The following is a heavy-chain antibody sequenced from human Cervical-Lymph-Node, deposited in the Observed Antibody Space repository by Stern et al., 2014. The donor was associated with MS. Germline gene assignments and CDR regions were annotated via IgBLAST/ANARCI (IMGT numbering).Heavy chain of an antibody. CDR1: GFSLTTGGLG. CDR3: ARYHSTDQIRLDY. J-gene: IGHJ4*02. Sequence: QITLKESGPTLVKPTQTLTLTCTFSGFSLTTGGLGVGWIRQPPGKPLEWLALILWNDDKRYRSSLKTRLTITKDTSKNQVVLTMTNMDPMDTATYYCARYHSTDQIRLDYWGQGTLITVS. CDR2: ILWNDDK. V-gene: IGHV2-5*01. D-gene: IGHD4-11*01.